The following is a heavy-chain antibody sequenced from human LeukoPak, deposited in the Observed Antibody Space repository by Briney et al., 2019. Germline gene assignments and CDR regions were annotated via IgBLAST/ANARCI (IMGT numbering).Heavy chain of an antibody. CDR2: IYYSGST. CDR1: GGSISSYY. J-gene: IGHJ4*02. CDR3: ARASGHHYFDY. Sequence: SETLSLTCTVSGGSISSYYWSWIRQPPGKGLEWNGYIYYSGSTNYNPSLKSRVTISVDTSKNQFSLKLSSVTAADTAVYYCARASGHHYFDYWGQGTLVTVSS. V-gene: IGHV4-59*01.